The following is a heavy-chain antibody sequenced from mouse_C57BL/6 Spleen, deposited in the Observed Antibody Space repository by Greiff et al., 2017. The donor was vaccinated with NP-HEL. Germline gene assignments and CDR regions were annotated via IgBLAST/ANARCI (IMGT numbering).Heavy chain of an antibody. CDR3: ARRYSYAMDY. CDR1: GYAFTNYL. D-gene: IGHD2-12*01. J-gene: IGHJ4*01. V-gene: IGHV1-54*01. Sequence: VQLQQSGAELVRPGPSVKVSCKASGYAFTNYLIEWVKQRPGQGLEWIGVINPGSGGTNYNEKFKGKATLTADKSSSTAYMHLSSLTSEDSAVYFCARRYSYAMDYWGQGTSVTVSS. CDR2: INPGSGGT.